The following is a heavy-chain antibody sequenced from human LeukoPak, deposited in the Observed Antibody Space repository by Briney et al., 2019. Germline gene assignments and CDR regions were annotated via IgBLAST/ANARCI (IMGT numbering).Heavy chain of an antibody. CDR1: GGSISSYY. J-gene: IGHJ1*01. CDR2: IYYSGST. Sequence: SETLSLTCTVSGGSISSYYWSWIRQPPGKGLEWIGYIYYSGSTNYNPSLKSRVTISVDTSKNQFSLKLSSVTAADTAVYYCARGSSGYYYDAEYFQHWGQAPWSPSPQ. D-gene: IGHD3-22*01. CDR3: ARGSSGYYYDAEYFQH. V-gene: IGHV4-59*01.